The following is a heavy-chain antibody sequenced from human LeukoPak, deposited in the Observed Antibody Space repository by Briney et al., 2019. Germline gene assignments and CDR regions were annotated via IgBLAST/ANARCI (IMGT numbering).Heavy chain of an antibody. D-gene: IGHD4-11*01. J-gene: IGHJ6*03. CDR1: GFTFKSYG. CDR3: AKDPGNYAYYYYMDV. Sequence: GGSLRLSCVASGFTFKSYGMNWVCQAPGMGLEWVAFIHYDGSNKYYADSVQGRFTLSRDNSKNTLYLQMNSLRTEDTAVYHCAKDPGNYAYYYYMDVWGKGTTVTVSS. CDR2: IHYDGSNK. V-gene: IGHV3-30*02.